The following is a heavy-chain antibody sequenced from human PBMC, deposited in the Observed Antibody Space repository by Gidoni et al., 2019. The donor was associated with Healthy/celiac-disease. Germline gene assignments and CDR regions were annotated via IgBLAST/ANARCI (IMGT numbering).Heavy chain of an antibody. Sequence: QVQLQESGPGRVKPSEHLSLTCSVSGGSISSYYWSWIRQPPGKGLEWIGYIYYSGSTNYNPSLKSRVTISVDTSNNQFSLKMSSVTAADTAVYYCARLRGYSGYDYLDYWGQGTLVTVSS. CDR1: GGSISSYY. CDR2: IYYSGST. J-gene: IGHJ4*02. D-gene: IGHD5-12*01. V-gene: IGHV4-59*08. CDR3: ARLRGYSGYDYLDY.